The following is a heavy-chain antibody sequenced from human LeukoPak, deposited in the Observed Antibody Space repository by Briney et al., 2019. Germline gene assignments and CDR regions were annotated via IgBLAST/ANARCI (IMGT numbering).Heavy chain of an antibody. CDR2: IYPGDSDT. V-gene: IGHV5-51*01. CDR3: ARGGSYYQY. CDR1: GYSFTTYW. Sequence: GESLKISCQGSGYSFTTYWIAWVRQMPGQGLEWMGIIYPGDSDTKYSPSFQGQVTISADKSINTAYLQWSSLKASDIAMYYCARGGSYYQYWGQGTLVTVSS. D-gene: IGHD1-26*01. J-gene: IGHJ4*02.